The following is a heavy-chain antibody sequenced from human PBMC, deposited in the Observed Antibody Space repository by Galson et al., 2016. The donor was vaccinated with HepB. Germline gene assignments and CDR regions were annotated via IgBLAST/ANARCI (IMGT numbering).Heavy chain of an antibody. CDR3: TRDGGSYNHLDL. D-gene: IGHD1-26*01. Sequence: SVKVSCKVSGYTLTELSMHWVRQAPGKGLEWMGGFVPEDGETIYAQNFQGRVTMTEDTSTGTAYMGLNSLRAEDTALYYCTRDGGSYNHLDLWGQGTLVTVSS. CDR2: FVPEDGET. J-gene: IGHJ5*02. CDR1: GYTLTELS. V-gene: IGHV1-24*01.